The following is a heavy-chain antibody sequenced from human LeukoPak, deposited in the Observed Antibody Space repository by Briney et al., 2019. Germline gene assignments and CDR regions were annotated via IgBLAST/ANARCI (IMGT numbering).Heavy chain of an antibody. D-gene: IGHD2-21*01. J-gene: IGHJ4*02. CDR3: ARDRGGDFDY. V-gene: IGHV3-48*03. CDR1: GFTFSSYE. Sequence: PGGSLRLSCAASGFTFSSYEMNWVRQAPGKGLEWVSYISSSGSTIYYADSVKGRFTISRDNAKNSLYLQMNSLRAEDTAVYCCARDRGGDFDYWGQGTLVTVSS. CDR2: ISSSGSTI.